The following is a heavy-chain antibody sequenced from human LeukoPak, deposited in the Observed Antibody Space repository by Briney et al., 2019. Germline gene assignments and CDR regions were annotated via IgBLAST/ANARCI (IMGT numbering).Heavy chain of an antibody. CDR2: IWNDGSHK. Sequence: GRSLRLSCAASGFTFSDNGMHWVRQAPGKGLEWVAVIWNDGSHKYYADSVKGRFTISRDNSKNTLYLQMNSLRADDTAVYYCARDLSDSTIFGVVPDYWGQGTLVTVSS. D-gene: IGHD3-3*01. CDR1: GFTFSDNG. CDR3: ARDLSDSTIFGVVPDY. V-gene: IGHV3-33*01. J-gene: IGHJ4*02.